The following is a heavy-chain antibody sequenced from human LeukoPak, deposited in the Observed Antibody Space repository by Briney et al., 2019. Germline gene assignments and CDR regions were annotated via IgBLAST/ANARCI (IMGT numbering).Heavy chain of an antibody. D-gene: IGHD1-7*01. CDR3: ARLKLGVYYGMDV. CDR1: GFTFNNYA. J-gene: IGHJ6*02. V-gene: IGHV3-23*01. CDR2: ISAGGGST. Sequence: GGSLRLSCAASGFTFNNYAMNWVRQAPGKGLEWVSVISAGGGSTYYADSVKGRFTISRDNAKNSLYLQMNSLRAEDTAVYYCARLKLGVYYGMDVWGQGTTVTVSS.